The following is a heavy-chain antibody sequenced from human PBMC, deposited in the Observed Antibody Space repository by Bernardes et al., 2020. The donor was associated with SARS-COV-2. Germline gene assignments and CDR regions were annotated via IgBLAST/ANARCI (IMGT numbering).Heavy chain of an antibody. J-gene: IGHJ5*02. CDR1: GYTFTGYY. CDR3: ARGGRITIFGVVRGEWFDP. Sequence: ASVKVSCKASGYTFTGYYMHWVRQAPGQGLEWMGWINPNSGGTNYAQKFQGWVTMTRDTSISTAYMELSRLRSDDTAVYYCARGGRITIFGVVRGEWFDPWGQGTLVTVSS. D-gene: IGHD3-3*01. CDR2: INPNSGGT. V-gene: IGHV1-2*04.